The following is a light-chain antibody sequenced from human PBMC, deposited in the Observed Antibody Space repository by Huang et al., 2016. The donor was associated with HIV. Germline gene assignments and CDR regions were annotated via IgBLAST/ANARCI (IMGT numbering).Light chain of an antibody. J-gene: IGKJ1*01. CDR3: QQSYDART. V-gene: IGKV1-39*01. Sequence: DIQMTQSPSSLSASIGDRVTITCRASQSISSNLNWYQQKPGKAPKLLIHGASKLQTGVPSRFSGSGSGTDFTLAISSLQPEDFATYYCQQSYDARTFGQGTKVEI. CDR1: QSISSN. CDR2: GAS.